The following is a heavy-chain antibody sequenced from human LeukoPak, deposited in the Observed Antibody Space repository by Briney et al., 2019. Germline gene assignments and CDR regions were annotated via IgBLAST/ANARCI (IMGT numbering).Heavy chain of an antibody. CDR1: GLNFSVYY. CDR2: ISKTGTSV. CDR3: VAGVALDY. D-gene: IGHD3-3*01. V-gene: IGHV3-11*01. J-gene: IGHJ4*02. Sequence: GGSLRLSYITSGLNFSVYYMTWIRQAPGNGLGAPGNGLEWLSHISKTGTSVYYADSVRGRFTISRDNAKNSLYLHMNNLRAEDTAVYYCVAGVALDYWGQGALVTVSS.